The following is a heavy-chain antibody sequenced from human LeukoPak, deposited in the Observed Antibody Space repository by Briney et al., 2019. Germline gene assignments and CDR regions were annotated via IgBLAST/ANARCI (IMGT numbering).Heavy chain of an antibody. CDR2: IFPGDSDT. Sequence: GSPKISRKVSGYSFTKFWVGWVPQKPRKGLGWMGIIFPGDSDTKYSPAFQGQVSLSADQSSTSAYLQWDSLKASDSAMYYCVRHQRWSYHFDYWGQGTLATVSA. D-gene: IGHD1-26*01. V-gene: IGHV5-51*01. CDR3: VRHQRWSYHFDY. CDR1: GYSFTKFW. J-gene: IGHJ4*02.